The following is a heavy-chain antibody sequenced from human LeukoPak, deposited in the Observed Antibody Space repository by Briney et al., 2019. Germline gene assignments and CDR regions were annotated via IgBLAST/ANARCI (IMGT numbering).Heavy chain of an antibody. V-gene: IGHV3-7*01. CDR1: GFMIRNHY. CDR3: TRVPPGGSNAFDI. Sequence: PGGSLRLSCAASGFMIRNHYMSWVRQAPGKGLEWVANIKQDGSLTYYVESVKGRFAVSRDNVKNSVYLQMSSLRAEDTAIYYCTRVPPGGSNAFDIWGQGTMVTVSS. D-gene: IGHD3-10*01. CDR2: IKQDGSLT. J-gene: IGHJ3*02.